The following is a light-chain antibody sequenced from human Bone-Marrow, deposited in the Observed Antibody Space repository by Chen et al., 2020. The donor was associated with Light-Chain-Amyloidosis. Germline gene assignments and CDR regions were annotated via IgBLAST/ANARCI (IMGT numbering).Light chain of an antibody. V-gene: IGLV1-44*01. CDR3: VAWDDSMNGPGFV. Sequence: QSVLTQPPSASGTPGQRVTISCSGSSSNIGSNAVYWYQQLPGTAPKLLIYSNNQRPSGVPDRVSRSKSGTSASLAISGLQSEDEADYYCVAWDDSMNGPGFVFGTGTKVTVV. J-gene: IGLJ1*01. CDR1: SSNIGSNA. CDR2: SNN.